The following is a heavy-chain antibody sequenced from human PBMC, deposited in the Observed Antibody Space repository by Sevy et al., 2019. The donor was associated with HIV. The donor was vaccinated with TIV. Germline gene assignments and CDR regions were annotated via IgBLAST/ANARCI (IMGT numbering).Heavy chain of an antibody. CDR1: GFPFSSYA. Sequence: GGSLRLSCAASGFPFSSYAMNWVRRGPGKGLEWVSATGGRGGATYYADSVKGRFTISRDNSKNTLYLQMDSLRAEDTAVYYCVKDVVAVVGDAFDVWGQGTMVTVSS. J-gene: IGHJ3*01. V-gene: IGHV3-23*01. CDR2: TGGRGGAT. D-gene: IGHD2-15*01. CDR3: VKDVVAVVGDAFDV.